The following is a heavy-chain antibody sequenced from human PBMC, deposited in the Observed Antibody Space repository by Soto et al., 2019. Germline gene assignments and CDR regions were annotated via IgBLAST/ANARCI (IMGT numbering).Heavy chain of an antibody. J-gene: IGHJ4*02. CDR1: GGSISSYY. CDR2: IYYSGIT. V-gene: IGHV4-59*01. CDR3: ARGPPLSWETLYCSRGSCYSEFDY. Sequence: KPSETLSLTCTVSGGSISSYYWSWIRQPPGKGLEWIGYIYYSGITNYNPSLKSRGTISVDTSKNQFPLKLSSVTAADTAVYYCARGPPLSWETLYCSRGSCYSEFDYWGQGTLVTSPQ. D-gene: IGHD2-15*01.